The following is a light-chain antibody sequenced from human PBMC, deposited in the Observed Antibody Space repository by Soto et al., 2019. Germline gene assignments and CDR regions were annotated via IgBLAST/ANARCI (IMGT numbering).Light chain of an antibody. CDR2: RAS. Sequence: DIQMTQSPSSLSASVGDRVTITCRSSQSIRSYLNWYQQKPGKAPKLLISRASSLHSGVPSRFSGSGSGTDFTLTISSLQPEDFATYYCQQANSFPYTFGQGTKVDIK. CDR3: QQANSFPYT. CDR1: QSIRSY. J-gene: IGKJ2*01. V-gene: IGKV1-39*01.